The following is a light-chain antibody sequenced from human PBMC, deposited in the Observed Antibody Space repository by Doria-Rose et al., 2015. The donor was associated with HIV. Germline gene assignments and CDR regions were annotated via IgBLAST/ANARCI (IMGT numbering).Light chain of an antibody. V-gene: IGKV3-20*01. CDR1: QRVKSCY. CDR3: QQYGTSRGT. Sequence: TQSPGTLSLSPGERATLSCRASQRVKSCYLAWYQQKPGQAPRLLIYDASTSATGIPDRFSGSGSGTDLTLTISRLEPEDVAVYYCQQYGTSRGTFGQGTRLEIK. CDR2: DAS. J-gene: IGKJ5*01.